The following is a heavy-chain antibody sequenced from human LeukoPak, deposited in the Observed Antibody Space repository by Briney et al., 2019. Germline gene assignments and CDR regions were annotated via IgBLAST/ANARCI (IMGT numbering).Heavy chain of an antibody. V-gene: IGHV1-2*02. J-gene: IGHJ6*03. CDR1: GYTFTDYY. D-gene: IGHD2-21*01. CDR2: INPNTGGT. CDR3: ARGCQTHLLLYFYNYMHI. Sequence: ASVKVSCKPSGYTFTDYYIHWVRQAPGQGLEWMGWINPNTGGTNYAQKFQDRVTMTRDTSISTAYMELSRLRSDDTAVYYCARGCQTHLLLYFYNYMHIWGKGTTVTISS.